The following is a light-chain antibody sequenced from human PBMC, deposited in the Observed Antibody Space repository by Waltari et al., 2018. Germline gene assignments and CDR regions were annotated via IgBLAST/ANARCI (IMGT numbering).Light chain of an antibody. CDR1: QSVGSSD. V-gene: IGKV3-20*01. J-gene: IGKJ5*01. CDR2: ATS. Sequence: IVLAQSPDTLSLSPGETATLSCRASQSVGSSDLIWYQQKPGQAPRLLIFATSYRATGIPDRCSGSGSGTDVTLTISRLEPEDVAIYYCQHYGISFPVTFGQGTRLEIK. CDR3: QHYGISFPVT.